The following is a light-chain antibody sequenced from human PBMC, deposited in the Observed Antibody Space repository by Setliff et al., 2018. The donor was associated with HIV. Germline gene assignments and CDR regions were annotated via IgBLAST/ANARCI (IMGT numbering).Light chain of an antibody. CDR2: VNT. V-gene: IGLV1-40*01. Sequence: QSVLTQPPSVSGAPGQRVTISCTGTSFNIGAGYDVHWYQQLPGTAPKLLIYVNTNRPSGVPDRFSGSKSGTSASLAITGLQAEDEADYYCQSYDSSLSGSLFGGGTKVTVL. CDR3: QSYDSSLSGSL. CDR1: SFNIGAGYD. J-gene: IGLJ3*02.